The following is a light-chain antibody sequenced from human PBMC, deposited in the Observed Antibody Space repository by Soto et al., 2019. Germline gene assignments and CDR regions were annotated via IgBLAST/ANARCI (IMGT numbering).Light chain of an antibody. V-gene: IGKV1-39*01. J-gene: IGKJ2*01. CDR1: QTISSY. CDR3: QQSSSIPYT. CDR2: AAS. Sequence: DIQMTQSPSSLSASVGDRVTITCRASQTISSYLNWYQQIPGKAPKLLIYAASSLQSGVPSRFSGSGSGTDFTLTISSLQPEDFATYYCQQSSSIPYTFGQGTKLEIK.